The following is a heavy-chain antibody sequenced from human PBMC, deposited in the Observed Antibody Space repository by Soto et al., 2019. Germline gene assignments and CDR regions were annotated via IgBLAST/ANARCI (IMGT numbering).Heavy chain of an antibody. CDR1: GFTFSSYS. V-gene: IGHV3-21*01. Sequence: VQLVQSGAEVKKPGSSVKVSCKASGFTFSSYSMNWVRQAPGKGLEWVSSISSSSSYIYYADSVKGRFTISRDNAKNSLYLQMNSLRAEDTAVYYCARDLTFPMGSGSYYSHWYFDLWGRGTLVTVSS. D-gene: IGHD3-10*01. J-gene: IGHJ2*01. CDR2: ISSSSSYI. CDR3: ARDLTFPMGSGSYYSHWYFDL.